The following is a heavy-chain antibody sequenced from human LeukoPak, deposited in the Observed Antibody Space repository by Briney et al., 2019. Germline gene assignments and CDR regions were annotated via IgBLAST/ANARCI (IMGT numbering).Heavy chain of an antibody. CDR1: GGSFSGYY. J-gene: IGHJ6*03. V-gene: IGHV4-34*01. Sequence: SETLSLTCAVYGGSFSGYYWSWIRQPPGKGLEWIGDISHSGATNYNPSLKSRVTISVDTSKNQFSLKLSSVTAADTAVYYCARQDSSGWNYYYYYYMDVWGKGTTVTISS. D-gene: IGHD6-19*01. CDR2: ISHSGAT. CDR3: ARQDSSGWNYYYYYYMDV.